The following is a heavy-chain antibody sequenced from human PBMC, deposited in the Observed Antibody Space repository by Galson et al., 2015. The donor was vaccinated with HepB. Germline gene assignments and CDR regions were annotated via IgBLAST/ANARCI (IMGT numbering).Heavy chain of an antibody. Sequence: SLRLSCAASGFTFSSYGMHWVRQAPGKGPEWVAVIWYDGSNKYYADSVKGRFTISRDNSENTLYLQMNSLRAEDTAVYYCAKNTYYYGSGSYYGEYYFDYWGQGTLVTVSS. CDR3: AKNTYYYGSGSYYGEYYFDY. CDR1: GFTFSSYG. CDR2: IWYDGSNK. D-gene: IGHD3-10*01. V-gene: IGHV3-33*06. J-gene: IGHJ4*02.